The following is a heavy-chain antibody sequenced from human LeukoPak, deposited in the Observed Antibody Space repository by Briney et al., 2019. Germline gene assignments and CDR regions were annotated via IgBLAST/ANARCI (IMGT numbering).Heavy chain of an antibody. CDR3: ARVTGYCSGGSCNDV. CDR2: IYYSGST. D-gene: IGHD2-15*01. V-gene: IGHV4-61*05. CDR1: GGSISSSSYY. Sequence: SETLSLTCTVSGGSISSSSYYWGWIRQPPGKGLEWIGYIYYSGSTNYNPSLKSRVTISVDTSKNQFSLKLSSVTAADTAVYYCARVTGYCSGGSCNDVWGKGTTVTVSS. J-gene: IGHJ6*04.